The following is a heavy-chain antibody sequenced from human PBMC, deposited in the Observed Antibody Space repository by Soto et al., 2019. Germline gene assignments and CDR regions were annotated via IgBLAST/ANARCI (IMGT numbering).Heavy chain of an antibody. CDR3: ARVGYCSGGSCYFSYYSYYGMAV. Sequence: NPSETLSLTCAVYGGSFSGYYWSWIRQPPGKGREGIGEINHSGSTNYNPSLKSRVTISVDTSKNQFSLKLSSVTAADTAVYYCARVGYCSGGSCYFSYYSYYGMAVWGQGTTLTV. V-gene: IGHV4-34*01. CDR2: INHSGST. CDR1: GGSFSGYY. D-gene: IGHD2-15*01. J-gene: IGHJ6*01.